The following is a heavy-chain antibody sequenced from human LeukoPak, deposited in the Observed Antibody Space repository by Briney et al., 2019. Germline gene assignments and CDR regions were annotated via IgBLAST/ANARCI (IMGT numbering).Heavy chain of an antibody. D-gene: IGHD3-10*01. CDR3: ARFSGPGMQHYYYYMDV. Sequence: GGSLRLSCAASGFSVSMKYMTWVRQAPGKGLEWVSVIFSGGTTYYADSVKGRFTVSRDNSENMMYLQMNSLRAEDAAVYYCARFSGPGMQHYYYYMDVWGTGTTVTVSS. CDR1: GFSVSMKY. CDR2: IFSGGTT. J-gene: IGHJ6*03. V-gene: IGHV3-53*01.